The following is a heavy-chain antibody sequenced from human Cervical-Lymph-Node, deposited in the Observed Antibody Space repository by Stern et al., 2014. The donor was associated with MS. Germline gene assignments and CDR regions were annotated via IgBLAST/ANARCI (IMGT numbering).Heavy chain of an antibody. CDR3: AREKRGATGTLFDY. CDR1: RYTFTDYA. V-gene: IGHV1-3*01. CDR2: INAANGDR. Sequence: QVQLVQSGAEVKKPGASVKVSCKASRYTFTDYAIHWVRQAPGQRLELMGWINAANGDRKYSQKYQNRITITRDTSSGPAYMELSSLRSEDTAVYYCAREKRGATGTLFDYWGQGTLVTVSP. D-gene: IGHD1-1*01. J-gene: IGHJ4*02.